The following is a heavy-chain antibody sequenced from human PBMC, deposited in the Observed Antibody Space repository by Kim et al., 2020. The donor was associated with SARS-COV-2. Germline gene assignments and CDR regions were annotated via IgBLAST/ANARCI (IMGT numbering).Heavy chain of an antibody. CDR1: GGTFSSYA. Sequence: SVKVSCKASGGTFSSYAISWVRQAPGQGLEWMGRIIPILGIANYAQKFQGRVTITADKSTSTAYMELSSLRSEDTAVYYCARFVGYTLGYCSGGSCGYYGMDVWGQGTTVTVSS. V-gene: IGHV1-69*04. CDR2: IIPILGIA. D-gene: IGHD2-15*01. CDR3: ARFVGYTLGYCSGGSCGYYGMDV. J-gene: IGHJ6*02.